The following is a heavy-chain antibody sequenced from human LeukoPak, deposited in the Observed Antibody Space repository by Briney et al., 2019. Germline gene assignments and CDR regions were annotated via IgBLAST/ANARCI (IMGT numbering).Heavy chain of an antibody. CDR3: TRGPGSTWYSDY. J-gene: IGHJ4*02. V-gene: IGHV3-53*05. Sequence: GGSLSLSCAASGFTVSSNYMNSVRQAPGQAVEWGSIIYSGVDTYYADSVKGRFNISRDNSKNTLYLQMNSLRPGDTAVYYCTRGPGSTWYSDYWGQGTLVTVSS. CDR2: IYSGVDT. CDR1: GFTVSSNY. D-gene: IGHD6-13*01.